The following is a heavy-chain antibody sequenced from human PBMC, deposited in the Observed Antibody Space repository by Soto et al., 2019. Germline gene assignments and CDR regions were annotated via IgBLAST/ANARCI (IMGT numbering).Heavy chain of an antibody. CDR3: ARDKITGLFDY. CDR1: GGSFSGYY. Sequence: PSETLSLTCAVYGGSFSGYYWTWIRQPPGTGLEWIGEINHSGSTNYNPSLKSRVTISVDTSKNQFCLKLTSVTAADTAVYYCARDKITGLFDYWGQGTLVSVSS. V-gene: IGHV4-34*01. CDR2: INHSGST. D-gene: IGHD2-8*02. J-gene: IGHJ4*02.